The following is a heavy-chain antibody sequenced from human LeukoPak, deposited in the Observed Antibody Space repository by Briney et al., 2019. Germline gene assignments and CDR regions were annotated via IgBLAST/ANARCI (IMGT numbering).Heavy chain of an antibody. V-gene: IGHV4-39*01. CDR1: GGSISSSSYY. CDR2: IYYSGST. CDR3: AGPGAAANYYYYGMDV. J-gene: IGHJ6*02. Sequence: PSETLSLTCTVSGGSISSSSYYWGWIRQPPGKGLEWIGSIYYSGSTYYNPSLKSRVTISVDTSKNQFSLKLSSVTTADTAVYYCAGPGAAANYYYYGMDVWGQGTTVTVSS. D-gene: IGHD2-2*01.